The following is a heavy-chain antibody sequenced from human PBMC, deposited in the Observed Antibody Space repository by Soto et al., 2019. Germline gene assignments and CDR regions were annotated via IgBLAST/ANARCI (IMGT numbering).Heavy chain of an antibody. CDR3: ARAPPSLVIVLMAKGGWFGP. CDR2: LNHSGST. Sequence: PSETLSLTCAVYGGSFSGYYWSRIREPPGKALEWIGELNHSGSTNYNPSLTSRVTISVDTSKNQFSLKLGSVTAADTAVYYCARAPPSLVIVLMAKGGWFGPWGQGTLVSVSS. J-gene: IGHJ5*02. D-gene: IGHD2-8*01. CDR1: GGSFSGYY. V-gene: IGHV4-34*01.